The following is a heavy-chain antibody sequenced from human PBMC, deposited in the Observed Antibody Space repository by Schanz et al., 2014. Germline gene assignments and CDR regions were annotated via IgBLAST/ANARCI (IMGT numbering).Heavy chain of an antibody. V-gene: IGHV3-NL1*01. Sequence: QVQLVESGGGVVQPGRSLRLSCAGSGFSFSDYGMHWVRQAPGRGLEWVSTIYINAGSTRYADSVKGRFIISRDSSKNTLFLQMNSLRPEDTAVYFCARDEGRDGYNLAFDVWGQGTLVTVSS. CDR2: IYINAGST. CDR3: ARDEGRDGYNLAFDV. J-gene: IGHJ3*01. D-gene: IGHD5-12*01. CDR1: GFSFSDYG.